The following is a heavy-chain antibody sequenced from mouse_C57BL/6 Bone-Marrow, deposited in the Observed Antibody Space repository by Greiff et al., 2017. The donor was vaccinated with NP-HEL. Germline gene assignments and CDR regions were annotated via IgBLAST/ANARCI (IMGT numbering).Heavy chain of an antibody. CDR2: INPGSGGT. CDR3: ARSVVLYYAMDY. Sequence: LQESGAELVRPGTSVKVSCKASGYAFTNYLIEWVKQRPGQGLEWIGVINPGSGGTNYNEKFKGKGTLTADKSSSTAYMQLSSLTSEDSAVYFCARSVVLYYAMDYWGQGTSVTVSS. CDR1: GYAFTNYL. J-gene: IGHJ4*01. V-gene: IGHV1-54*01.